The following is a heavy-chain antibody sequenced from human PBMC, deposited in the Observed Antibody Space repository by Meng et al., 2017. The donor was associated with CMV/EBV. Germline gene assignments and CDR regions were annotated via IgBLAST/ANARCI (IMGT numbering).Heavy chain of an antibody. D-gene: IGHD2-2*01. V-gene: IGHV1-69*05. J-gene: IGHJ6*02. CDR1: GGTFSSYA. Sequence: SVKVSCKASGGTFSSYAISWVRQAPGQGLEWMGGIIPIFGTANYAQKFQGRVTITTDESTSTAYMELSSLRSEDTAVYYCARGIVVVPAALSYYYYYGMDGWGQGTTVTVSS. CDR3: ARGIVVVPAALSYYYYYGMDG. CDR2: IIPIFGTA.